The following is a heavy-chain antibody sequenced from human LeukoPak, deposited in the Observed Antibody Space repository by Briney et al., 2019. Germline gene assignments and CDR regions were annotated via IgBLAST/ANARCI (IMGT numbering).Heavy chain of an antibody. CDR2: IVVGSGNT. J-gene: IGHJ6*03. CDR1: GFTFTSSA. V-gene: IGHV1-58*02. CDR3: AAAAADNYYYYYMDV. Sequence: ASVKVSCKASGFTFTSSAMQWVRQARGQRLEWIGWIVVGSGNTNHAQKFQERVTITRDMSTSTAYMELSSLRSEDTAVYYCAAAAADNYYYYYMDVWGKGTTVTVSS. D-gene: IGHD6-13*01.